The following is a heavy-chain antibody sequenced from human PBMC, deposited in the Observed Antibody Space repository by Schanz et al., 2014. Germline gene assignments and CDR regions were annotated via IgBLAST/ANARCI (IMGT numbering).Heavy chain of an antibody. CDR3: ARGRARQLVHWFDP. V-gene: IGHV3-7*01. J-gene: IGHJ5*02. CDR1: GFTFGDYY. CDR2: INPDGSGK. D-gene: IGHD6-13*01. Sequence: DVQLVESGGGLVQSGGSLRLSCAASGFTFGDYYMTWVRQAPGKGLESVAKINPDGSGKYYVVSVEGRFTISRDNARYSLYLEMNSLRAEDTAVYYCARGRARQLVHWFDPWGQGTLVTVSS.